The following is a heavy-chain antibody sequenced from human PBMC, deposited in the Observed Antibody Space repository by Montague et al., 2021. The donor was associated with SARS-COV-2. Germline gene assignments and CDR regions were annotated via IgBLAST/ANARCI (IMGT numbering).Heavy chain of an antibody. CDR3: ARETMTADAFDI. CDR2: FYSVGST. Sequence: SETLSLTCTVSGASVGSSDWGWIRQSPGKGLEWIGYFYSVGSTDYNPSLKSRATISRDTSKNQFSLKVRSVTGADTAVYYCARETMTADAFDIWGQGTMVTVSS. CDR1: GASVGSSD. V-gene: IGHV4-59*02. J-gene: IGHJ3*02. D-gene: IGHD1-14*01.